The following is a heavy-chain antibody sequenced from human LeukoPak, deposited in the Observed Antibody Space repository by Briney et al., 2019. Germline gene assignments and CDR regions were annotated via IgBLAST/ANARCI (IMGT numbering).Heavy chain of an antibody. Sequence: ASVKVSCKASSYTFTSYGISWVRQAPGQGLEWMGGIIPIFGTANYAQKFQGRVTITADESTSTAYMELSSLRSEDTAVYYCARGEVDRLQLLSRRGGVFDYWGQGTLVTVSS. J-gene: IGHJ4*02. CDR3: ARGEVDRLQLLSRRGGVFDY. D-gene: IGHD5-24*01. CDR2: IIPIFGTA. CDR1: SYTFTSYG. V-gene: IGHV1-69*13.